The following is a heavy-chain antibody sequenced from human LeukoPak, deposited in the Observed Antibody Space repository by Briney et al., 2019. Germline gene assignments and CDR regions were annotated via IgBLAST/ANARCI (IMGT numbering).Heavy chain of an antibody. CDR3: ARQMMITFGGAHDAFDI. CDR2: IYYSGST. D-gene: IGHD3-16*01. J-gene: IGHJ3*02. Sequence: SETLSLTCSVSGGSISSYYWSWIRQPPGKGLEWIGYIYYSGSTNYNPSLKSRVTISVDTSKNQFSLKLSSVTAADTAVYYCARQMMITFGGAHDAFDIWGQGTMVTVSS. CDR1: GGSISSYY. V-gene: IGHV4-59*08.